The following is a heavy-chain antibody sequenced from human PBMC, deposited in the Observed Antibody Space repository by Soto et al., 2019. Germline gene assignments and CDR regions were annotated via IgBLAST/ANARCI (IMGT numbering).Heavy chain of an antibody. CDR2: INHSGSS. CDR1: GGSFSGNY. V-gene: IGHV4-34*01. D-gene: IGHD3-10*01. CDR3: GRGSVRARGVFGY. J-gene: IGHJ4*02. Sequence: QVQLQQWGAGLLKPSETLSLTCAVYGGSFSGNYWTWIRQPPGKGLEWIAEINHSGSSNYNPSLRSRVNISIVTDKNHFSVRLNCVTAAERVVYYCGRGSVRARGVFGYWCGGTQVTVSS.